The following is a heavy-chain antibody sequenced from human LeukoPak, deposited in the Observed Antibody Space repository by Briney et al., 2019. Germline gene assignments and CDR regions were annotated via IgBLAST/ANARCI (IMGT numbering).Heavy chain of an antibody. CDR3: VRGAPYYYLDV. J-gene: IGHJ6*03. V-gene: IGHV4-59*01. Sequence: SETLSLTCTVSGGSMKAYYSNWIRRPPGKELEWVGYVHYSGSTNYNPSLRSRVTISLDTANNQFSLNLNSVTAADTALYYRVRGAPYYYLDVWGEGTTVTVSS. CDR2: VHYSGST. CDR1: GGSMKAYY.